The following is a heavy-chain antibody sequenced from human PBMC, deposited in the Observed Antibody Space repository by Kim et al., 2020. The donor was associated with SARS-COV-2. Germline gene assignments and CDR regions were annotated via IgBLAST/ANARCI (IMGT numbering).Heavy chain of an antibody. CDR2: IYYSGST. CDR3: ARRGYEYNWNDPFDY. Sequence: SETLSLTCTVSGGSISSSSYYWGWIRQPPGKGLEWIGSIYYSGSTYYNPSLKSRVTISVDTSKNQFSLKLSSVTAADTAVYYCARRGYEYNWNDPFDYWGQGTLVTVSS. D-gene: IGHD1-1*01. V-gene: IGHV4-39*01. J-gene: IGHJ4*02. CDR1: GGSISSSSYY.